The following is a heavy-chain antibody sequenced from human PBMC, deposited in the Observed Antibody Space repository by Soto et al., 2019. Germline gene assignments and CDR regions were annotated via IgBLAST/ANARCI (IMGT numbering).Heavy chain of an antibody. CDR2: ISYDGSNK. CDR1: GFTFSSYG. D-gene: IGHD3-3*01. J-gene: IGHJ4*02. V-gene: IGHV3-30*18. Sequence: PGGSLRLSCAASGFTFSSYGMHWVRQAPGKGLEWVAVISYDGSNKYYADSVKGRFTISRDNSKNTLYLQMNSLRAEDTAVYYCAKRSDFWSDFDYWGQGTLVTVSS. CDR3: AKRSDFWSDFDY.